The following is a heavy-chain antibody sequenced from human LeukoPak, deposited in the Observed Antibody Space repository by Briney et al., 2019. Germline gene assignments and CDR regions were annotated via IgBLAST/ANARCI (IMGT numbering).Heavy chain of an antibody. V-gene: IGHV1-18*01. Sequence: ASVRVSFTASGYTFTIYGISWVRQAPGQGREWMGWISVYNGNTNYAQKLQGRVTMTTDTSPSTAYMELRSLRSDDTAVYYCARGIVAAAVDYWGQGTLVTVSS. J-gene: IGHJ4*02. CDR1: GYTFTIYG. CDR2: ISVYNGNT. CDR3: ARGIVAAAVDY. D-gene: IGHD6-13*01.